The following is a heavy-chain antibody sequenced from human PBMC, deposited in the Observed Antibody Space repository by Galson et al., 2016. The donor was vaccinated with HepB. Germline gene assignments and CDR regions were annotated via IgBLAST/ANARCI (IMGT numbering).Heavy chain of an antibody. CDR3: AKGGQWLLRGPGWFDP. CDR2: ISGSGATT. J-gene: IGHJ5*01. V-gene: IGHV3-23*01. Sequence: SLRLSCAASGFTFSSYAMSWVRQAPGKGLEWVSTISGSGATTYVADSVKGRFTMSRDNSKNTLYLQMNRLRVEDTAIYYWAKGGQWLLRGPGWFDPWGQGTLVSVSS. D-gene: IGHD6-19*01. CDR1: GFTFSSYA.